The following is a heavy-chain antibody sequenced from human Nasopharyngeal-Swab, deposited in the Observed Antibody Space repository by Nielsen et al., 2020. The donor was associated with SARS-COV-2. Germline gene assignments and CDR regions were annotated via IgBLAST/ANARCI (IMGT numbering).Heavy chain of an antibody. J-gene: IGHJ4*02. D-gene: IGHD4-23*01. CDR1: GFTFSDYY. CDR3: ARDREGGGYGGNSGY. CDR2: ISSSGSTI. Sequence: GESLKISCAASGFTFSDYYMSWIRQAPGKGLEWVSYISSSGSTIYYADSVKGRFTISGDNAKNSLYLQMNSLRAEDTAVYYCARDREGGGYGGNSGYWGQGTLVTVSS. V-gene: IGHV3-11*04.